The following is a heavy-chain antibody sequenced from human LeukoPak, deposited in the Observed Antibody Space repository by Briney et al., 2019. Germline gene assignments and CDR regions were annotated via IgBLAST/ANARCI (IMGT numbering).Heavy chain of an antibody. CDR2: IYYSGST. CDR1: GGSISSYY. J-gene: IGHJ3*02. Sequence: KPSETLSLTCTVSGGSISSYYWSWIRQPPGKGREWIGYIYYSGSTNYNPSLKSRVTISVDTSKNQFSLKLSSVTAADTAVYYCARAPPTYSSSWYFNAFDIWGQGIMVTVSS. CDR3: ARAPPTYSSSWYFNAFDI. V-gene: IGHV4-59*01. D-gene: IGHD6-13*01.